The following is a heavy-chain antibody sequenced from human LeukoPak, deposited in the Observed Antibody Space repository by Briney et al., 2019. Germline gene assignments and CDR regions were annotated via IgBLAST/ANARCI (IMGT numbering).Heavy chain of an antibody. CDR2: IYYSGST. CDR3: ARGGRIAARRGYYYYYMDV. D-gene: IGHD6-6*01. CDR1: GGSISSYY. Sequence: PSETLSLTCTVSGGSISSYYWSWIRQPPGKGLEWIGYIYYSGSTNYNPSLKSRVTISVDTSKNQFSLKLSSVTAADTAVYYCARGGRIAARRGYYYYYMDVWGKGTTVTVSS. J-gene: IGHJ6*03. V-gene: IGHV4-59*12.